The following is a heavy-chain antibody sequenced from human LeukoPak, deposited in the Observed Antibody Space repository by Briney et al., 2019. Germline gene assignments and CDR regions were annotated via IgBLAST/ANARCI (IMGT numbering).Heavy chain of an antibody. CDR2: ISPGDSTT. CDR3: ARRAGPDFGSDY. V-gene: IGHV5-51*01. D-gene: IGHD3-10*01. J-gene: IGHJ4*02. CDR1: GYSFTTYW. Sequence: GESLKISCKASGYSFTTYWIGWVRQMPGKGLEWVGIISPGDSTTTYNASFQGQVTISADKSISTAYLQWSSLKASDTAMYYCARRAGPDFGSDYWGQGTLVTVSS.